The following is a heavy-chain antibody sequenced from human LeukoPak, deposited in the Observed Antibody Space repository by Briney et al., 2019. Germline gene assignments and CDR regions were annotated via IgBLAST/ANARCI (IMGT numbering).Heavy chain of an antibody. D-gene: IGHD3-22*01. CDR1: GFTFSSYG. V-gene: IGHV3-30*18. CDR3: AKDRDSSGLFDY. Sequence: GGSLRLSCAASGFTFSSYGMHWVRQAPGKGLEWVAVISYDGSNKYYADSVKGRFTISRDNSKNTLYLQMNSLRAEDTAVYYCAKDRDSSGLFDYWGQGTLVTVSS. CDR2: ISYDGSNK. J-gene: IGHJ4*02.